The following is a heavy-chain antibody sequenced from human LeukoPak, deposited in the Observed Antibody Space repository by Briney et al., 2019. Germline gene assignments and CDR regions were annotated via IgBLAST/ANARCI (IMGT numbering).Heavy chain of an antibody. CDR1: GFTVSSIH. Sequence: GSLILSCAASGFTVSSIHMVWVRQAPGKGLEWVSVTYTGGNSYYADSVKGRFIISRDNSKNTLYLQMNSLRAEDSALYYCARGGRGSAAVVAPRSFDIWGQGTMVTVSS. CDR3: ARGGRGSAAVVAPRSFDI. V-gene: IGHV3-53*01. CDR2: TYTGGNS. J-gene: IGHJ3*02. D-gene: IGHD3-22*01.